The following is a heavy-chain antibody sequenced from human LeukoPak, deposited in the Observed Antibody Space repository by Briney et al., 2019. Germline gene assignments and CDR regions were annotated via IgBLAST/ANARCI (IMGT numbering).Heavy chain of an antibody. J-gene: IGHJ3*02. Sequence: ASVKVSCKASGYTFTAHYIHWVRQAPGQGLGWMGRINPYSGGTNFPQKFKGRVTMTSDTSISTAFVEVSSLRYDDTAVYYCARAKSGGTLEDTFDIWGQGTEVIVSS. CDR1: GYTFTAHY. CDR2: INPYSGGT. CDR3: ARAKSGGTLEDTFDI. V-gene: IGHV1-2*06. D-gene: IGHD1/OR15-1a*01.